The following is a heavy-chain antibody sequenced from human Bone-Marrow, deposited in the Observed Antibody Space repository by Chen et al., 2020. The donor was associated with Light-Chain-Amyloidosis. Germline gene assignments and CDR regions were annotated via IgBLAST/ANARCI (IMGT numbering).Heavy chain of an antibody. Sequence: QVQLVESGGGVVQPGGSLRLSCVASGFTFSTSAMHWVRQAPGKGLEWVAFMRYDDRDKYYADSVKGRFTISRDNSKNTLYLEMSRRRVEDTAVYYCVSPPPGRGGMPDYWGQGTLVTVSS. D-gene: IGHD3-10*01. CDR2: MRYDDRDK. CDR1: GFTFSTSA. CDR3: VSPPPGRGGMPDY. V-gene: IGHV3-30*02. J-gene: IGHJ4*02.